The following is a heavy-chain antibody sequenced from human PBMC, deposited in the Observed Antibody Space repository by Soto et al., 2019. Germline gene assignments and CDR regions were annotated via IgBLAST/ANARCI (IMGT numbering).Heavy chain of an antibody. CDR3: ARRIPFGYSMDV. Sequence: PGGSLRLSCAASGFTFSSYAMHWVRQAPGKGLEYVSVITSNGGNTDYASSVKGRFTISRDNSKNTLYLQMGSLRAEDMAVYYNARRIPFGYSMDVCGQGTTVTVSS. CDR1: GFTFSSYA. V-gene: IGHV3-64*01. CDR2: ITSNGGNT. D-gene: IGHD2-21*01. J-gene: IGHJ6*02.